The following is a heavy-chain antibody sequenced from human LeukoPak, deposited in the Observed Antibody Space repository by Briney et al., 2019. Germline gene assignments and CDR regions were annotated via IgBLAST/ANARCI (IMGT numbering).Heavy chain of an antibody. V-gene: IGHV3-74*01. Sequence: GGSLRLSCAASGFTFSSYDMTWVRQAPGKGLLWVSRIKRDGTTSYADSVMGRFTISRDDAKNTLSLHMNGLRAEDTGVYYCVRSPDGSSYGDNWGQGALVTVSS. J-gene: IGHJ4*02. D-gene: IGHD3-10*01. CDR2: IKRDGTT. CDR3: VRSPDGSSYGDN. CDR1: GFTFSSYD.